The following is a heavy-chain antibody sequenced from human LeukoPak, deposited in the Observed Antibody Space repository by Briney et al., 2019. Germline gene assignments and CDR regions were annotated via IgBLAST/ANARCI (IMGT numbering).Heavy chain of an antibody. CDR3: ASAALSYGSYSMFDP. J-gene: IGHJ5*02. CDR2: IYYSGST. D-gene: IGHD1-26*01. CDR1: GGSISSSSHY. V-gene: IGHV4-39*01. Sequence: PSETLSLTCTVSGGSISSSSHYWGWIRQPPGKGLEWIGSIYYSGSTYYNPSLKSRVTISLDTSKNQFSLKLSSVTAADTAVYYCASAALSYGSYSMFDPWGQGTLVTVSS.